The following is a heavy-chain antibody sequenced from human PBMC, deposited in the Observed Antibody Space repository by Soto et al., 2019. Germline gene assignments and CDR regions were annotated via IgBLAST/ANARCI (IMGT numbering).Heavy chain of an antibody. Sequence: AMAGGSLRLACAASGFTFSSYAMSWVRQAPGKGLEWVSAISGRSGSTYYAHSVKGRFTISRDNAENSLYLQMNSLRAEDTAVYYCARDVSGGSGNLGYWGQGTLVTVSS. J-gene: IGHJ4*02. D-gene: IGHD3-10*01. CDR1: GFTFSSYA. CDR2: ISGRSGST. CDR3: ARDVSGGSGNLGY. V-gene: IGHV3-21*01.